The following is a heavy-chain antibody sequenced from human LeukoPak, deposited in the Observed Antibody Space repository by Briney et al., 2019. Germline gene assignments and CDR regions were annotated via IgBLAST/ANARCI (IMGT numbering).Heavy chain of an antibody. CDR2: IYYSGST. J-gene: IGHJ4*02. D-gene: IGHD5-18*01. CDR1: GGSISSYY. V-gene: IGHV4-59*01. Sequence: SETLSLTCTVSGGSISSYYWSWIRQPPGKGLEWIGYIYYSGSTNYNPSLKSRVTISVDTSKNQFSLKLSSVTAADTAVYYCASVNGYSYGDYFDYWGQGTLVTVSS. CDR3: ASVNGYSYGDYFDY.